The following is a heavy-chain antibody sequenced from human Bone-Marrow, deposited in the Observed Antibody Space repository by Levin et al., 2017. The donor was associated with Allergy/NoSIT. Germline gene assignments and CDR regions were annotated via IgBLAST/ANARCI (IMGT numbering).Heavy chain of an antibody. J-gene: IGHJ4*02. V-gene: IGHV3-73*01. CDR2: ITTKAHNNAP. D-gene: IGHD1-1*01. CDR3: YETAPTSDS. CDR1: GFTFSDSD. Sequence: HPGGSLRLSCAASGFTFSDSDMHWARQPSGKGLEWIGRITTKAHNNAPVYGTSVKGRFTISRDDSKNTMFLQMNSLKIEDTAVYYCYETAPTSDSWGQGTLVTVSA.